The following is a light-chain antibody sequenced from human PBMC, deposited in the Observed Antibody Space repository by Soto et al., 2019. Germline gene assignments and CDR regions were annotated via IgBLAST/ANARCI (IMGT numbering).Light chain of an antibody. Sequence: DIVMTQSPASLAVSLGEGATINCKSSQNVLYSSNNKNYLAWYQQKPGQTPKLLIYWASTRESGVPDRFSGSGSGKDFTLTISSLQAEDVATYYRQQYYSAPRTFGQGTKVEIK. CDR2: WAS. CDR3: QQYYSAPRT. J-gene: IGKJ1*01. V-gene: IGKV4-1*01. CDR1: QNVLYSSNNKNY.